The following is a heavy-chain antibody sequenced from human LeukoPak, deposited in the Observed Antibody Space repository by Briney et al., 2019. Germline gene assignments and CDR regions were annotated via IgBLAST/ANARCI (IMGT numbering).Heavy chain of an antibody. D-gene: IGHD2-15*01. CDR1: GFTFSSYW. V-gene: IGHV3-7*01. Sequence: GGSLRLSCAASGFTFSSYWMSWVRQAPGKGLEWVANIKQDGSEKYYVDSVKGRFTISRDNAKNSLYLQMNSLRAEDTAVYYCARALIDDCSGGSCYRKSNWFDPWGQGTLVTVSS. CDR2: IKQDGSEK. J-gene: IGHJ5*02. CDR3: ARALIDDCSGGSCYRKSNWFDP.